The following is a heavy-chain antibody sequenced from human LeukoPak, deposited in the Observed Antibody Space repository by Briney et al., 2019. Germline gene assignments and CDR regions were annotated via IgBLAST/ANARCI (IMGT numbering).Heavy chain of an antibody. V-gene: IGHV3-33*01. CDR3: ARVMRGEAIVVVPAPYYYYGMDV. D-gene: IGHD2-2*01. CDR1: GFTFSSCG. CDR2: IWYDGSNK. Sequence: GGSLRLSCAASGFTFSSCGMHWVRQAPGKGLEWVAVIWYDGSNKYYADFVERRFTISRDNSKNTLYLQMNRLRAEDTAVYYCARVMRGEAIVVVPAPYYYYGMDVWGQGTTVTVSS. J-gene: IGHJ6*02.